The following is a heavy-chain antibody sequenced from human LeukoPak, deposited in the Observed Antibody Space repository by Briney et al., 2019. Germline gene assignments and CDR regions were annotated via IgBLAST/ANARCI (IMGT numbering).Heavy chain of an antibody. CDR1: GFTFSNYA. Sequence: GGSLRLSCVASGFTFSNYAMSWVRQAPGKRLGWVSAVTGRGGRTYYADSVKGRFTISRDNPRNTLFLQMNSLRAEDTAIYYCAKWGDFDILTGYYVSDFWGQGTLVTVSS. V-gene: IGHV3-23*01. CDR2: VTGRGGRT. D-gene: IGHD3-9*01. J-gene: IGHJ4*02. CDR3: AKWGDFDILTGYYVSDF.